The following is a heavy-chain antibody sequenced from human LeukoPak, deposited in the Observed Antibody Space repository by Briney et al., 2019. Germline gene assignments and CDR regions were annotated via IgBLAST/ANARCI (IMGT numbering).Heavy chain of an antibody. V-gene: IGHV3-48*01. D-gene: IGHD3-22*01. CDR1: GFTFSTYS. CDR2: IGSSSTSI. Sequence: GGSLRLSCAASGFTFSTYSMNWVRQAPGKGLEWVSYIGSSSTSIYYADSVKGRFTISRDNAKNSLYLQMNSLRAEDTAVYYCAGDRDYYETSGYYLTFFDSWGQGTLVTVSS. J-gene: IGHJ4*02. CDR3: AGDRDYYETSGYYLTFFDS.